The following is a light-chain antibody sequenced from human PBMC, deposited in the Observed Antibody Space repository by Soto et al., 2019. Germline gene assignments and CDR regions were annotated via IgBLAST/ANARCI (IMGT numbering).Light chain of an antibody. CDR1: QGIIDY. V-gene: IGKV1-27*01. CDR3: QKYDTAPQT. J-gene: IGKJ1*01. Sequence: DIQMTQSPSSLSASVGDTVTITCRASQGIIDYLAWYQQIPGKAPTLLIYAASTLHTGVPSRFSGSGAGTDFTLTIRSLQPEDVATYYCQKYDTAPQTFGPGTKVEIK. CDR2: AAS.